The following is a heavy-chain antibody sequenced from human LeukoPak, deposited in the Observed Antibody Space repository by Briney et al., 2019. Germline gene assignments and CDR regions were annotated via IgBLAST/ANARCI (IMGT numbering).Heavy chain of an antibody. CDR3: AKVGEWELLSYFDY. D-gene: IGHD1-26*01. CDR2: ISGSGGST. J-gene: IGHJ4*02. CDR1: GFTFSSYG. V-gene: IGHV3-23*01. Sequence: GGSLRLSCAASGFTFSSYGMSWVRQAPGKGLEWVSAISGSGGSTYYADYVKGRFTISRDNSKNTLYLQMNSLRAEDTAVYYCAKVGEWELLSYFDYWGQGTLVTVSS.